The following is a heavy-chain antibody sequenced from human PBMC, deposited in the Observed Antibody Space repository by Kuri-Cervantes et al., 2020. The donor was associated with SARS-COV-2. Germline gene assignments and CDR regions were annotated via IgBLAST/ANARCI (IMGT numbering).Heavy chain of an antibody. CDR2: VRGKANNYAT. D-gene: IGHD6-19*01. CDR1: GFLFSASA. V-gene: IGHV3-73*01. J-gene: IGHJ4*02. Sequence: GGSLRLYCEVSGFLFSASAIHWVRQASGKGLEWVGRVRGKANNYATAYAASVKGRFTISRDDSRNTLYLQMNSLKTEDTGVYYCATGSTSGWYRRDFDFWGLGTLVTVSS. CDR3: ATGSTSGWYRRDFDF.